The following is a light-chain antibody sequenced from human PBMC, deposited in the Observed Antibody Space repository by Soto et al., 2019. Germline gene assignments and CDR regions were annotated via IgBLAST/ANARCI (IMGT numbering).Light chain of an antibody. CDR3: QQYDSSQLT. J-gene: IGKJ4*01. V-gene: IGKV3-20*01. CDR1: QSVSSSY. CDR2: GAS. Sequence: EIVLTQSPGTLSLSPGERATLSCRASQSVSSSYLAWYQQKPGQAPRLLIYGASSRATGIPDRFSGSGSGTDFTLTISRLEPEDFAVYYCQQYDSSQLTFGGGTKVEIK.